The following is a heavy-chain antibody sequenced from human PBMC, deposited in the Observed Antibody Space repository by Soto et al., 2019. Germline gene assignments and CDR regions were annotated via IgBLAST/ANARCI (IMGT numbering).Heavy chain of an antibody. CDR2: INHSGST. CDR1: GGSFSGYY. Sequence: TLSLTCAVYGGSFSGYYWSWIRQPPGKGLEWIGEINHSGSTNYNPSLKSRVTISVDTSKNQFSLKLSSVTAADTAVYYCARGGRPYYYYYGMDVWGQGTTVTVSS. CDR3: ARGGRPYYYYYGMDV. J-gene: IGHJ6*02. V-gene: IGHV4-34*01.